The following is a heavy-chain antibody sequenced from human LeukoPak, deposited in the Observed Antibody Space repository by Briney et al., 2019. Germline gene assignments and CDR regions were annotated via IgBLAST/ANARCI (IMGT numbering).Heavy chain of an antibody. D-gene: IGHD5-12*01. V-gene: IGHV3-21*01. CDR2: ISSSSSYI. CDR3: ARGSIVDIVATIGEAIDY. Sequence: GGSLRLSCAASGFTLSSYSMNWVRQAPGKGLEWVSSISSSSSYIYYADSVKGRFTISRDNAKNSLYLQMNSLRAEDTAVYYCARGSIVDIVATIGEAIDYWGQGTLVTVSS. CDR1: GFTLSSYS. J-gene: IGHJ4*02.